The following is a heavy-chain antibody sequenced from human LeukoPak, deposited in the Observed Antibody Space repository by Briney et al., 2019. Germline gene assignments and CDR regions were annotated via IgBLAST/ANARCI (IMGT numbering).Heavy chain of an antibody. V-gene: IGHV3-15*01. J-gene: IGHJ4*02. CDR2: IKSNPDGGTA. CDR3: TRDEGIDYGDPNFDY. D-gene: IGHD4-17*01. CDR1: GFTFSNAW. Sequence: GGSLRLSCAASGFTFSNAWMSWVRQAPGKGLEGVGHIKSNPDGGTADYSAPVQGRFTISRDDSKSIAYLQMNSLKTEDTAVYYCTRDEGIDYGDPNFDYWGQGTLVTVSS.